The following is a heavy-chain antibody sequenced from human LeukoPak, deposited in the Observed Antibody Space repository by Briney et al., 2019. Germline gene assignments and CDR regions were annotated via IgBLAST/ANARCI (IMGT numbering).Heavy chain of an antibody. V-gene: IGHV3-21*01. CDR2: ISSSSSYI. Sequence: GGSLRLSCAASGFTFSSYSMNWVRQAPGKGLEWVSSISSSSSYIYYADSVKGRFTISRDNAKNSLYLQMNSLRAEDTAVYYCASDESVDTAMEPNDYWGQGTLVTVSS. J-gene: IGHJ4*02. CDR3: ASDESVDTAMEPNDY. D-gene: IGHD5-18*01. CDR1: GFTFSSYS.